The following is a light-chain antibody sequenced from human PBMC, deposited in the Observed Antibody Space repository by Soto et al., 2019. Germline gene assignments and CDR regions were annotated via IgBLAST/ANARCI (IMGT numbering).Light chain of an antibody. CDR3: QSYDSSLSGFV. CDR2: GNN. Sequence: HSVLTQAPSVSGVPGQRVTISCTRASSNIGAGFDVHWYQLLPGTAPKLLISGNNNRPSGVPDRFSGSKSGTSASLAITGLQAEDEADYYCQSYDSSLSGFVFGTGTKVTVL. J-gene: IGLJ1*01. V-gene: IGLV1-40*01. CDR1: SSNIGAGFD.